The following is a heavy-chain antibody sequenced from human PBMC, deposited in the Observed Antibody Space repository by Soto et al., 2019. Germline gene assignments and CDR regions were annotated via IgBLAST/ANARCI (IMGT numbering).Heavy chain of an antibody. Sequence: GGSLRLSCAASGFTFSSYAMSWVRQAPGKGLEWVSVISSSGGSTYYADSVKGRFTISRDNSKNTLYLQMNSLRAEDTAVYYCAKGGQYCSGGSCYYGGSWFDPWGQGTLVTVSS. V-gene: IGHV3-23*01. CDR2: ISSSGGST. CDR1: GFTFSSYA. D-gene: IGHD2-15*01. CDR3: AKGGQYCSGGSCYYGGSWFDP. J-gene: IGHJ5*02.